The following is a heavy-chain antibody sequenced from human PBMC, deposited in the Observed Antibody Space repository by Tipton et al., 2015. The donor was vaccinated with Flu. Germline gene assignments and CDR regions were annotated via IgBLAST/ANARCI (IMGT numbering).Heavy chain of an antibody. J-gene: IGHJ2*01. CDR2: IYNVGST. V-gene: IGHV3-53*01. Sequence: SLRLSCAASGITVSDNYMGWVRQAPGRGLEWVSIIYNVGSTYYADSVEGRFTISRDSSRNTLYLQMNSLRAEDTAVYYCARDQKFYDSSGYYYRYFDVWGRGTLAAVSS. D-gene: IGHD3-22*01. CDR1: GITVSDNY. CDR3: ARDQKFYDSSGYYYRYFDV.